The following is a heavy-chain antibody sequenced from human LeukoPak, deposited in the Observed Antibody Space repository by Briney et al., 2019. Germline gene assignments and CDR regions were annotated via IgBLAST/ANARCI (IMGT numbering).Heavy chain of an antibody. D-gene: IGHD6-13*01. V-gene: IGHV3-7*01. CDR2: IEEDGSIK. J-gene: IGHJ4*02. CDR1: GYTFTSYG. Sequence: SCKASGYTFTSYGISWVRQAPGKGLEWVANIEEDGSIKYYVDSVKGRLTISRDNAKSSVYLQVNSLRAEDTALYYCARIGYSSSSIDYWGQGTLVTVSS. CDR3: ARIGYSSSSIDY.